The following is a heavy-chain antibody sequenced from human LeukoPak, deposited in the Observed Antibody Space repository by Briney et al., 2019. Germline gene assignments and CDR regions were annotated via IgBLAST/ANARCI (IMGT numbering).Heavy chain of an antibody. CDR2: IYYSGST. J-gene: IGHJ4*02. CDR1: GGSISSGGYY. Sequence: SETLSLTCTVSGGSISSGGYYWSWIRQYPGKGLEWIGYIYYSGSTYYNPSLKSRVTISVDTSKNQFSLKLSSVTAADTAVYYCARDGTHYYDSSGYYYVPFDYWGQGTLVTVSS. V-gene: IGHV4-31*03. CDR3: ARDGTHYYDSSGYYYVPFDY. D-gene: IGHD3-22*01.